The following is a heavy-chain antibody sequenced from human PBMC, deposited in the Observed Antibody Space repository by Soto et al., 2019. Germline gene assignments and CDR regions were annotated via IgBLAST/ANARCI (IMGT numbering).Heavy chain of an antibody. D-gene: IGHD6-19*01. V-gene: IGHV4-4*07. J-gene: IGHJ4*02. CDR3: ARDPIAVAGRQNYFDY. CDR2: IYNSGST. Sequence: QVQLQESGPGLVKPSETLSLTCTVSGGSISSHYWSWIRQPAGKGLEWIGRIYNSGSTNYNTSIKSRVTMSVDTSTNQFSLKLSSVTAADTAVYYCARDPIAVAGRQNYFDYWGQGTLVTVSS. CDR1: GGSISSHY.